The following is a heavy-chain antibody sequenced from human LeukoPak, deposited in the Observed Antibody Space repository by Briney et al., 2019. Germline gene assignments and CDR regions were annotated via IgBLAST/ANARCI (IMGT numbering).Heavy chain of an antibody. J-gene: IGHJ1*01. CDR2: IYYSGST. CDR3: ARDSEYYGGTTSQYFQH. D-gene: IGHD4-23*01. CDR1: GGSISSYY. V-gene: IGHV4-30-4*08. Sequence: SETLSLTCTVSGGSISSYYWSWIRQPPGKGLEWIGYIYYSGSTYYNPSLKSRVTISVDTSKNQFSLKLSSVTAADTAVYYCARDSEYYGGTTSQYFQHWGQGTLVTVSS.